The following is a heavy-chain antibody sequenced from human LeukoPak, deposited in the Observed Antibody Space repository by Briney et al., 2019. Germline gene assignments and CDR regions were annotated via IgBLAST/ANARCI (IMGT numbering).Heavy chain of an antibody. D-gene: IGHD6-13*01. J-gene: IGHJ4*02. CDR3: ARGSSSWYGRYYFDY. Sequence: PSETLSLTCTVSGGSISSYYWSWTRQPAGKGLEWIGRIYTSGSTNYNPSLKSRVTMSVDTSKNQFSLKLSSVTAADTAVYYCARGSSSWYGRYYFDYWGQGTLVTVSS. CDR1: GGSISSYY. CDR2: IYTSGST. V-gene: IGHV4-4*07.